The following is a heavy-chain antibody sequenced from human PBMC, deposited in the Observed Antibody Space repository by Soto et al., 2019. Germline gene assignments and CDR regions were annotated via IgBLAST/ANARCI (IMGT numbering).Heavy chain of an antibody. D-gene: IGHD3-3*01. J-gene: IGHJ6*03. CDR2: IIPILGIA. Sequence: QVQLVQSGAEVKKPGSSVKVSCKASGGTFSSYTISWVRQAPGQGLEWMGRIIPILGIANYAQKFQGRVMMTADNSTSTAFMELSSLRSEDTAVYYCASRVGTIFGVVTSSYYYYYMDVWGKGTTVTVSS. CDR3: ASRVGTIFGVVTSSYYYYYMDV. CDR1: GGTFSSYT. V-gene: IGHV1-69*02.